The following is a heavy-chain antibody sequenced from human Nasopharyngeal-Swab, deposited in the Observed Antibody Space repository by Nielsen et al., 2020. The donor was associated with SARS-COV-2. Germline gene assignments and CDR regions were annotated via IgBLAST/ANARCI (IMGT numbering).Heavy chain of an antibody. V-gene: IGHV3-30-3*01. Sequence: GGSLRLSCAASGFTFSSYAMHWVRQAPGKGLEWVAVISYDGGNKYYADSVKGRFTISRDNSKNTLYLQMNSLRAEDTAVYYCARDKSDSSNYWGQGTLVTVSS. J-gene: IGHJ4*02. CDR3: ARDKSDSSNY. D-gene: IGHD3-22*01. CDR2: ISYDGGNK. CDR1: GFTFSSYA.